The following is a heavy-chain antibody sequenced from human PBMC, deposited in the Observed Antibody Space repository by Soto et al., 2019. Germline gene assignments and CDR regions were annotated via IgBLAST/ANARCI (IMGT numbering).Heavy chain of an antibody. CDR1: GYTFTSFG. J-gene: IGHJ4*02. V-gene: IGHV1-18*01. Sequence: ASVKVSCKDSGYTFTSFGITWLRQAPGHGLEWMWWISVYNGKTSYAQKLQGRVTVTRDTSTNTAYMDLRSLRSGDTTVYYCARDSPPVDSWGQGPLVTV. CDR3: ARDSPPVDS. CDR2: ISVYNGKT.